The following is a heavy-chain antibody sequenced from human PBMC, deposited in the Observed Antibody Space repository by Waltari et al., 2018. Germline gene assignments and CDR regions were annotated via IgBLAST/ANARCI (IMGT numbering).Heavy chain of an antibody. V-gene: IGHV2-5*01. CDR2: IYWNDDK. Sequence: QITLKESGPTLVKPTQTLTLTCTFSGFSLSTSGVGVGWIRQPPGKALEWLALIYWNDDKRYSPSLKSRLTITKDTSKNQVVLTMTNMDPVDTATYYCAHRQGYNWGRYMDVWGKGTTVTVSS. D-gene: IGHD1-1*01. J-gene: IGHJ6*03. CDR1: GFSLSTSGVG. CDR3: AHRQGYNWGRYMDV.